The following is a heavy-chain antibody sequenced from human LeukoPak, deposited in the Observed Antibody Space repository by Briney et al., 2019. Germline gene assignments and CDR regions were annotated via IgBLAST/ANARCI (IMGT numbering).Heavy chain of an antibody. Sequence: SETLSLTCTVSGGSISGYYWSWIRQPPGKGLEWIGYIYYSGSTNYNPSLKSRVTISVDTSKNQFSLKLSSVTAADTAVYYCARVREGESYFDYWGQGTLVTVSS. V-gene: IGHV4-59*01. CDR1: GGSISGYY. J-gene: IGHJ4*02. CDR2: IYYSGST. CDR3: ARVREGESYFDY. D-gene: IGHD3-10*01.